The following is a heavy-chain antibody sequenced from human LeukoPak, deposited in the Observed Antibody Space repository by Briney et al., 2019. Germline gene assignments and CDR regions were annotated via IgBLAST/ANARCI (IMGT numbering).Heavy chain of an antibody. D-gene: IGHD3-22*01. V-gene: IGHV4-59*01. J-gene: IGHJ4*02. Sequence: SETLSLTCTVSGGSISSYYWSWIRQPPGKGLEWIGYIYYSGSTNYNPSLKSRVTISVDTSKNQFSLKLSSVTAADTAVYYCASYYDSSGSDYWGQGTLVTVSS. CDR1: GGSISSYY. CDR2: IYYSGST. CDR3: ASYYDSSGSDY.